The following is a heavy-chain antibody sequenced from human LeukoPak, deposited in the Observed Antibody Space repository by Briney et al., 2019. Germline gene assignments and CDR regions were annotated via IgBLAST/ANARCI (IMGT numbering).Heavy chain of an antibody. J-gene: IGHJ4*02. V-gene: IGHV4-39*07. CDR1: GGSISSGGYY. CDR2: IYYRGST. D-gene: IGHD5-12*01. Sequence: SQTLSLTCTVSGGSISSGGYYWGWIRQPPGKGLEWIGSIYYRGSTYYNPSLKSRVTISVDTSRNQFSLKLTSVTAADTALYYCATGSGYDFSWGQGTLVTVSS. CDR3: ATGSGYDFS.